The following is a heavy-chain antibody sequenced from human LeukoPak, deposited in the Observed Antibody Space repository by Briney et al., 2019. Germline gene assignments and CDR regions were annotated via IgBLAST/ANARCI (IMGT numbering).Heavy chain of an antibody. CDR2: IIPIFGTA. D-gene: IGHD3-10*01. J-gene: IGHJ4*02. CDR1: GGTFSSFA. CDR3: ARDGAPYGGSGSYYPLYYFDY. V-gene: IGHV1-69*05. Sequence: SVKVSCKASGGTFSSFAISWVRQAPGQGLEWMGRIIPIFGTANYAQKFQGRVTITTDESTSTAYMELSSLRSEDTAVYYCARDGAPYGGSGSYYPLYYFDYWGQGTLVTVSS.